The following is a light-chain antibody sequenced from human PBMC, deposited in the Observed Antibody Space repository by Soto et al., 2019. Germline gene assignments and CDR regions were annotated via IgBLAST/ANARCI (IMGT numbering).Light chain of an antibody. CDR1: SSDVGAYKY. CDR2: EVS. CDR3: TSYVGSDIWV. J-gene: IGLJ3*02. V-gene: IGLV2-8*02. Sequence: QSARTQPPSESRSPGQSVTISCTGTSSDVGAYKYVSWYQQYPGKAPKLMIYEVSKRPSGVPDRFSGSKSGNTASLTVSGLQAEDESDYYCTSYVGSDIWVFGGGTKLTLL.